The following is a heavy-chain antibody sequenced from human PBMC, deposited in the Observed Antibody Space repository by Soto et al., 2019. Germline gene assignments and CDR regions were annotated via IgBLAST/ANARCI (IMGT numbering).Heavy chain of an antibody. CDR3: AKAGPYAMVRGVIIPAAFDY. V-gene: IGHV3-23*01. Sequence: PGGSLRLSCAASGFTFSSYAMSWVRQAPGKGLEWVSAISGSGGSTYYADSVKGRFTISRDNSKNTLYLQMNSLRAEDTAVYYCAKAGPYAMVRGVIIPAAFDYWGQGTLVTVSS. CDR2: ISGSGGST. CDR1: GFTFSSYA. J-gene: IGHJ4*02. D-gene: IGHD3-10*01.